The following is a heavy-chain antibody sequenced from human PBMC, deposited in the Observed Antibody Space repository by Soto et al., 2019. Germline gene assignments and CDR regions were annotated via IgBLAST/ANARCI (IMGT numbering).Heavy chain of an antibody. CDR3: ARDGRDGYKYDY. D-gene: IGHD5-12*01. J-gene: IGHJ4*02. CDR2: ISSSSSYI. CDR1: GFTFSSYS. V-gene: IGHV3-21*01. Sequence: EVQLVESGGGLVKPGGSLRLSCAASGFTFSSYSMNWVRQAPGKGLEWVSSISSSSSYIYYADSVKGRFTISRDNAKNSLYLQMNSLRAEDTAVYYCARDGRDGYKYDYWGQGTLVTVSS.